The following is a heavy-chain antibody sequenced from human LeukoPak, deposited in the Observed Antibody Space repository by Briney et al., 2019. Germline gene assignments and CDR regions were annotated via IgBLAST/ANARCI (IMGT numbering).Heavy chain of an antibody. CDR2: ISCDGSNK. Sequence: GRSLRLSCAASGFSFNTYAMHWVRQAPGKGLEWVAVISCDGSNKYYADSVRGRFAISRDNSRNTLYLQVNSLRAEDTAAYFCARGVLTGGTYFAYWGLGTLVTVSS. CDR1: GFSFNTYA. CDR3: ARGVLTGGTYFAY. J-gene: IGHJ4*02. V-gene: IGHV3-30*09. D-gene: IGHD2-8*01.